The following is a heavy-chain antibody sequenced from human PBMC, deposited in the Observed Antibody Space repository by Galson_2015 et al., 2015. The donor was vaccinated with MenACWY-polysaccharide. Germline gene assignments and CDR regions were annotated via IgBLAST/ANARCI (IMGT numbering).Heavy chain of an antibody. CDR2: ISSSGSTI. D-gene: IGHD3-22*01. Sequence: SLRLSCAASGFTFSDYYMSWIRQAPGKGLEWVSYISSSGSTIYYADSVKGRFTISRDNAKNSLYLQMNSLRAEDTAVYYCARDFGDYYDSSGYYGVPSAAYDIWGRATMVTVSS. CDR3: ARDFGDYYDSSGYYGVPSAAYDI. CDR1: GFTFSDYY. J-gene: IGHJ3*02. V-gene: IGHV3-11*01.